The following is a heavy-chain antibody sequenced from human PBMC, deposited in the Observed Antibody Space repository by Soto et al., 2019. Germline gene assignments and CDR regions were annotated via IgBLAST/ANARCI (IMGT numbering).Heavy chain of an antibody. CDR2: IIGNRGDTA. CDR1: GFTFRNYG. J-gene: IGHJ4*02. V-gene: IGHV3-23*01. CDR3: AKDYDYGDSLPYDC. Sequence: EVQLLEAGGGLVQPGGSLRLSCAASGFTFRNYGMSWVRQAPGKGLEWLSAIIGNRGDTAYYADSVRGRFTISRDNSKDPVYLQLKDLGAEDTAIYYCAKDYDYGDSLPYDCWGQGTLVTVSS. D-gene: IGHD4-17*01.